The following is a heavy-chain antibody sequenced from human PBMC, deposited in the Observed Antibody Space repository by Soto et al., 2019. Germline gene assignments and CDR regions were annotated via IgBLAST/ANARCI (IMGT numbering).Heavy chain of an antibody. V-gene: IGHV4-59*01. CDR3: ARAGNGFDY. J-gene: IGHJ4*02. D-gene: IGHD1-1*01. CDR2: IYYSGST. Sequence: SETLSLTCTVSGGSISSYYWSWIRQPPGKGLEWIGYIYYSGSTNYNPSLKSRVTISVDTSKNQFSLKLSSVTAAETAVYYCARAGNGFDYWGQGTLVTVSS. CDR1: GGSISSYY.